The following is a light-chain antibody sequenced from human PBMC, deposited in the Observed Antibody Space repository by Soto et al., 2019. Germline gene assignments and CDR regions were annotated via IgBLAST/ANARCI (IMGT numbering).Light chain of an antibody. CDR2: RNN. CDR3: AAWDDSLNGPV. V-gene: IGLV1-44*01. Sequence: QAVVSQPPSASGTPGQRVTISCSGSRSNIGSNTVNWYQQLPGTAPRLLIYRNNQRPSGVPDRFSGSKSGTSASLAISGLQSEDEADYYCAAWDDSLNGPVFGGGTQLTVL. CDR1: RSNIGSNT. J-gene: IGLJ3*02.